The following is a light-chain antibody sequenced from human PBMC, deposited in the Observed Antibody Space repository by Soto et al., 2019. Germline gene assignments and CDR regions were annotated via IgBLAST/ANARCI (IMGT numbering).Light chain of an antibody. CDR1: SSNIGSNI. CDR2: SRN. CDR3: ETWDDSLTGVV. V-gene: IGLV1-44*01. Sequence: QSVLTQPPSASGTPGQRVTISCSGSSSNIGSNIVNWYQQLPGTAPKLLIYSRNQRPSGVPDRFSASESGTSASLAISGLQSEDEADYYCETWDDSLTGVVFGGGTKVTVL. J-gene: IGLJ3*02.